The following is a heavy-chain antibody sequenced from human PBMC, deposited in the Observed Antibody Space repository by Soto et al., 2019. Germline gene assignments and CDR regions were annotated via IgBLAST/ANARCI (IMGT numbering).Heavy chain of an antibody. Sequence: GGSLRLSCAASGFTFSSYAMSWVRQAPGKGLEWVSAISGSGGNPYYADSVKGRFTISRDNSKNTLYLQMNSLRVEDTAVYYCAKVATYYYDTDAAFDYLGLGTLVTVSS. V-gene: IGHV3-23*01. CDR3: AKVATYYYDTDAAFDY. J-gene: IGHJ4*02. D-gene: IGHD3-22*01. CDR2: ISGSGGNP. CDR1: GFTFSSYA.